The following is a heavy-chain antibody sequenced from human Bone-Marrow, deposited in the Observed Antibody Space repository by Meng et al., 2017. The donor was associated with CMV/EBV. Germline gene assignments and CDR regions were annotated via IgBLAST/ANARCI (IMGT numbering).Heavy chain of an antibody. D-gene: IGHD4-17*01. J-gene: IGHJ3*02. CDR2: IYSGGST. CDR3: ARSDYAYDAFDI. V-gene: IGHV3-53*01. Sequence: GGSLRLSCAASGFTVSSNYMSWVRQAPGKGLEWVSVIYSGGSTYYADSVKGRFTISRDNSKNTLYLQMNSLRAEGTAVYYCARSDYAYDAFDIWGQGTMVTVSS. CDR1: GFTVSSNY.